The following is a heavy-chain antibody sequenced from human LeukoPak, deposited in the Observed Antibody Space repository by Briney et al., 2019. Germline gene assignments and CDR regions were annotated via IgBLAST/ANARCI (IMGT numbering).Heavy chain of an antibody. D-gene: IGHD4-17*01. CDR3: ARDLSYGDYENYFDY. J-gene: IGHJ4*02. V-gene: IGHV3-21*01. Sequence: EGSLRLSCAASGFTFSSYSMNWVRQAPGKGLEWVSSISSSSSYIYYADSVKGRFTISRDNAKNSLYLQMNSLRAEDTAVYYCARDLSYGDYENYFDYWGQGTLVTVSS. CDR2: ISSSSSYI. CDR1: GFTFSSYS.